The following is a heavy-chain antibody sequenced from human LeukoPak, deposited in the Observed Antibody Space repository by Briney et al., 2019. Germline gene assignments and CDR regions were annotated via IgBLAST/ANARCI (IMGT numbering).Heavy chain of an antibody. D-gene: IGHD3-22*01. CDR3: AKSNGYGLIDI. J-gene: IGHJ3*02. Sequence: PSETLSLTCTVSGVSISNKYWSWIRQPPGKGLEWIGNIFYSGSTYYSPSLKSRVTISLDTSRNQFSLKLNSVSAADTAVYYCAKSNGYGLIDIWGQGTMGTVSS. CDR2: IFYSGST. V-gene: IGHV4-59*12. CDR1: GVSISNKY.